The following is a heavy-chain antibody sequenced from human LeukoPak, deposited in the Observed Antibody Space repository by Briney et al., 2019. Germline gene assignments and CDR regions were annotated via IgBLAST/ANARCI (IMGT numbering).Heavy chain of an antibody. D-gene: IGHD6-13*01. CDR3: ARDSSRWYFDY. CDR1: GGSISSSSYY. Sequence: PSETLSLTCTVSGGSISSSSYYWGWIRQPPGKGLEWIGSIYYSGSTYYNPSLKSRVTISVDTSKNQFSLKLSSVTAADTAVYYCARDSSRWYFDYWGQGTLVTVSS. J-gene: IGHJ4*02. V-gene: IGHV4-39*07. CDR2: IYYSGST.